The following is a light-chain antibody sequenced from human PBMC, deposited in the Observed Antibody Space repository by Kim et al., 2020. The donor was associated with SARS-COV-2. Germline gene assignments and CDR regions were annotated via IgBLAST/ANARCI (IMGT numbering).Light chain of an antibody. J-gene: IGKJ4*01. V-gene: IGKV3-15*01. CDR1: QSVSSN. Sequence: EIVMTQSPGTLFASPGERATLSCRASQSVSSNLAWYQQKPGQAPRLLMYGASTRATGIPARFSGSVSGTEFTLTINTLQSEDFAVYYCQQYDKWPLTFGGGTKLEIK. CDR3: QQYDKWPLT. CDR2: GAS.